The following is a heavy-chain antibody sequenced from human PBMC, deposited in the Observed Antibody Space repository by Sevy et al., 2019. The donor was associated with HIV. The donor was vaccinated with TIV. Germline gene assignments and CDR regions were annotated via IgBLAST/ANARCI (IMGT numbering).Heavy chain of an antibody. CDR2: IQVDGREK. Sequence: GGSLRLSCAASGFTLSDSGVHWVRQAPGKGLEWVAFIQVDGREKFYTDSVKDRFTISRDSSKNTVYLQMNSLRGKDTAVYYCAKRPTAAWGQGTLVTVSS. CDR3: AKRPTAA. J-gene: IGHJ5*02. CDR1: GFTLSDSG. V-gene: IGHV3-30*02.